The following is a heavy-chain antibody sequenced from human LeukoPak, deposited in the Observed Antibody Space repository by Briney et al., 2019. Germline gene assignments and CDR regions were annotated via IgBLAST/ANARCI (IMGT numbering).Heavy chain of an antibody. CDR3: ARDMVGVRGGGGDY. CDR2: IYYSGST. J-gene: IGHJ4*02. V-gene: IGHV4-59*12. CDR1: GGSISSYY. D-gene: IGHD3-10*01. Sequence: SETLSLTCTVSGGSISSYYWSWIRQPPGKGLEWIGYIYYSGSTNYNPSLKSRVTISVDKSKNQFSLKLSSVTAADTAVYYCARDMVGVRGGGGDYWGQGTLVTVSS.